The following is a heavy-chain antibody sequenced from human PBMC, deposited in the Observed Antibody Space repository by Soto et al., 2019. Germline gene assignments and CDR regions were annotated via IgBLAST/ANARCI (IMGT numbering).Heavy chain of an antibody. CDR3: ARTASTSIRWFDP. V-gene: IGHV4-34*01. CDR1: GGSFSDYH. CDR2: INHSGST. J-gene: IGHJ5*02. Sequence: QVQLQQWGAGLLKASETLSLTCAVYGGSFSDYHWSWIRQPPGKGLEWIGEINHSGSTNYNPSLKSRVTISVDTSKNQVSLKLSSVTAADTAVYYCARTASTSIRWFDPWGQGTLVTVSS. D-gene: IGHD3-16*01.